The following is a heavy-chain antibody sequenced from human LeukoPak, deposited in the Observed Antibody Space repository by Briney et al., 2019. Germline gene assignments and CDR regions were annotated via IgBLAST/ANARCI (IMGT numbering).Heavy chain of an antibody. CDR1: GGSFSGYY. D-gene: IGHD3-10*01. Sequence: PSETLSLTCAANGGSFSGYYWGWIRQPPGKGPEWIGSIYYSGSTNYNPSLQSRVTISVDTSKNQFSLRLSSVTAADTAVYYCTYGSGRWGQGTLVTVSS. CDR2: IYYSGST. V-gene: IGHV4-34*03. J-gene: IGHJ4*02. CDR3: TYGSGR.